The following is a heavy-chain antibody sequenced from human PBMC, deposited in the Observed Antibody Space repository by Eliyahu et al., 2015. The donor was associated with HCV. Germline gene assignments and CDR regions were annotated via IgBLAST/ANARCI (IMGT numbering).Heavy chain of an antibody. CDR1: GLTFXNYG. J-gene: IGHJ6*02. Sequence: QVQLVXSGGGXVQLGRSLRLSCAASGLTFXNYGLHWVRQAPGKGLEWVAVIWYDGSNKYYADSVKGRFTISRDNSKNTLYLQMNSLRAEDTAVYYCARRRVGDFLTSNGMDVWGQGTTVTVSS. V-gene: IGHV3-33*01. CDR3: ARRRVGDFLTSNGMDV. D-gene: IGHD3-9*01. CDR2: IWYDGSNK.